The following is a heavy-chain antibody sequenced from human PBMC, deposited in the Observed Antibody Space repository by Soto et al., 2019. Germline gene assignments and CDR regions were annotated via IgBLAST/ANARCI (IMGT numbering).Heavy chain of an antibody. CDR3: ARDSPVSPSRWPYATGYQLRSAYYYYGMDV. D-gene: IGHD2-2*01. V-gene: IGHV4-34*01. J-gene: IGHJ6*02. CDR1: GGSFSGYY. CDR2: INHSGST. Sequence: PSETLSLTCAVYGGSFSGYYWSWIRQPPGKGLEWIGEINHSGSTNYNPSLKSRVTISVDTSKNQFSLKLSSVTAADTAVYYCARDSPVSPSRWPYATGYQLRSAYYYYGMDVWGQGTTVTVSS.